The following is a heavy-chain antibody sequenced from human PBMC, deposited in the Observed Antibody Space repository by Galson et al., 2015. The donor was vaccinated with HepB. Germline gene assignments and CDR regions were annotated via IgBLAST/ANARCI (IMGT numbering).Heavy chain of an antibody. V-gene: IGHV1-3*01. CDR1: GYTFTSYA. CDR3: AREYYDILTGYYKGYDY. J-gene: IGHJ4*02. Sequence: SVKVSCKASGYTFTSYAMHWVRQAPGQRFEWMGWINAGNGNTKYSQKFQGRVTITRDTSASTAYMELSSLRSEDTAVYYCAREYYDILTGYYKGYDYWGQGTLVTVSS. D-gene: IGHD3-9*01. CDR2: INAGNGNT.